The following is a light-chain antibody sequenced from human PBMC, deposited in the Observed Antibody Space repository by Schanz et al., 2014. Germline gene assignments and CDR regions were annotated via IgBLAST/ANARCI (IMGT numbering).Light chain of an antibody. CDR1: QSVSSY. Sequence: EIVLTQSPATLSLSPGERATLSCRASQSVSSYLAWYQQKRGQAPRLLIYDASNRATGIPARFSGSGSGTDFTLTISSLETEDFAVYDYQQRSNWITYGQGTRLEI. V-gene: IGKV3-11*01. CDR3: QQRSNWIT. J-gene: IGKJ5*01. CDR2: DAS.